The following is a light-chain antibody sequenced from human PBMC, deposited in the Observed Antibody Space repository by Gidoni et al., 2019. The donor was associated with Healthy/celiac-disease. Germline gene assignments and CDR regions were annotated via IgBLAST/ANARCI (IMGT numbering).Light chain of an antibody. CDR1: QSVSSSY. CDR3: QQYGSSQWT. Sequence: EIVLTQSPGTLSLSPGERATLSCRASQSVSSSYLAWYQQKPGHAPRLLIYGASSRATGNPDRFSGSGSGTDFTLTISRLEPEDFAVYYCQQYGSSQWTFGQGTKVEIK. CDR2: GAS. J-gene: IGKJ1*01. V-gene: IGKV3-20*01.